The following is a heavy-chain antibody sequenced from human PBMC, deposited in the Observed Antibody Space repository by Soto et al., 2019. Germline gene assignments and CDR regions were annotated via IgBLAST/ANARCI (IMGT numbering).Heavy chain of an antibody. CDR2: ISSSSSTI. J-gene: IGHJ4*02. CDR1: GFTFSSYS. D-gene: IGHD1-1*01. Sequence: PGGSLRLSCAASGFTFSSYSMNWVRQAPGKGLEWVSYISSSSSTIYYADSVKGRFTISRDNAKNSLYLQMNSLRAEDTALYYCARVSSSGNGWPHEYWGQGTLVTVSS. CDR3: ARVSSSGNGWPHEY. V-gene: IGHV3-48*01.